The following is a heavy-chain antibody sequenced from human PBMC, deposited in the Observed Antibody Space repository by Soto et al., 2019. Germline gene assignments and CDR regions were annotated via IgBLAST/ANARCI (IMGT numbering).Heavy chain of an antibody. J-gene: IGHJ6*02. V-gene: IGHV1-3*01. CDR3: ARPSGYCISTSCYTDLDV. D-gene: IGHD2-2*02. Sequence: GASVKVSCKSSGYTFTSYAMHWVRQAPGQRLEWMGWINAGNGNTKYSQKFQGRVTITRDTSASTAYMELSSLRSEDTAVYYCARPSGYCISTSCYTDLDVWGQGTTVTVSS. CDR2: INAGNGNT. CDR1: GYTFTSYA.